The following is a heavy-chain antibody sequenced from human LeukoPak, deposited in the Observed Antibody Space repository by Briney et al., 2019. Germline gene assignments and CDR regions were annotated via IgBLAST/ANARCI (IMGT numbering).Heavy chain of an antibody. CDR2: IYSGGAT. J-gene: IGHJ4*02. Sequence: GGSLRLSCAASGFTVSNNYTRWVRQAPGKGLEWVSLIYSGGATFYADAVKGRFTISRDGSKNTLYLQMNSLRAEATAVYYCARDPQAVAANTYGWGQGTLVTVSS. CDR3: ARDPQAVAANTYG. V-gene: IGHV3-66*01. D-gene: IGHD6-6*01. CDR1: GFTVSNNY.